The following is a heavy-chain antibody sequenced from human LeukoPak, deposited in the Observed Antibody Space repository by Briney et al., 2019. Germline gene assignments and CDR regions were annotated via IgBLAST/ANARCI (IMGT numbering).Heavy chain of an antibody. V-gene: IGHV3-7*01. D-gene: IGHD3-10*01. CDR3: TKWSTSGSYYTE. Sequence: GGSLRLSCAGSGFTFRNYWMGWVRQPPGKGLEWVANIRQDGGDNHYVDSVKGRFTISRDNARSSLSLQMNSLRAEDTAVYYCTKWSTSGSYYTEWGQGTLVIVSS. J-gene: IGHJ4*02. CDR1: GFTFRNYW. CDR2: IRQDGGDN.